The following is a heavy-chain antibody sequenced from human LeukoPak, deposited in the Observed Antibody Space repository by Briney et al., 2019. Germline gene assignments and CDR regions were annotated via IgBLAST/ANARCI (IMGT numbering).Heavy chain of an antibody. CDR2: ISASGGNT. V-gene: IGHV3-23*01. CDR1: GFTFDDYA. CDR3: ARGGDYGVKIDY. J-gene: IGHJ4*02. Sequence: PGRSLRLSCAASGFTFDDYAMTWVRQAPGKGLEWFSSISASGGNTYYADSVKGRFTISRDNSKNTLYLQMNSLRAEDTAIYYCARGGDYGVKIDYWGQGTLVTVSS. D-gene: IGHD4-17*01.